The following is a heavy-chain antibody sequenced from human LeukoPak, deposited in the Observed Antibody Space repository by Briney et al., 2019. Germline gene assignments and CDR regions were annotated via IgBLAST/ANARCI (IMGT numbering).Heavy chain of an antibody. V-gene: IGHV1-69*06. J-gene: IGHJ6*03. CDR3: ARGVGGLGNMDV. CDR1: GGTFSSYA. D-gene: IGHD3-16*01. Sequence: SVKVSCKASGGTFSSYAISWVRQAPGQGLEWMGGIIPIFGTANYAQKFQGRVTITADKSTSTAYLELSSLRSDDTTVYFCARGVGGLGNMDVWGKGTTVIISS. CDR2: IIPIFGTA.